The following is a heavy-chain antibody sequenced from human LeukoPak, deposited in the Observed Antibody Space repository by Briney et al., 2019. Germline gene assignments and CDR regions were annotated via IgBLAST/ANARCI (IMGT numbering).Heavy chain of an antibody. CDR2: ISGVGPGT. Sequence: GGSLRLSCAASGFAFNTYAMTWVRQAPGKGLEWVSSISGVGPGTYYADSVKGRFTISRDNSKNTLYLQMDSLRTEDTAVYFCARGGLGTSFLNWGQGTLVTVS. D-gene: IGHD2-2*01. J-gene: IGHJ4*02. V-gene: IGHV3-23*01. CDR1: GFAFNTYA. CDR3: ARGGLGTSFLN.